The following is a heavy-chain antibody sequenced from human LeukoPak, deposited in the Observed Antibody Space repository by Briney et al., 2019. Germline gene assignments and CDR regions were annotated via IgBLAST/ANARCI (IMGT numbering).Heavy chain of an antibody. V-gene: IGHV4-34*01. J-gene: IGHJ4*02. D-gene: IGHD6-13*01. CDR2: INHSGST. CDR3: ARFGIAADY. Sequence: SETLSLTCAVYGGSFSGYYWSWIRQPPGKGLEWIGEINHSGSTNYNPSLKSRVTISVDMSKNQFSLKLSSVTAADTAVYYCARFGIAADYWGQGTLVTVSS. CDR1: GGSFSGYY.